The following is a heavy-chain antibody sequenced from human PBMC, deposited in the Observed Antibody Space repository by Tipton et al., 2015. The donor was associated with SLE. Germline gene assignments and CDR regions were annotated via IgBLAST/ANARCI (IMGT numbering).Heavy chain of an antibody. CDR1: AGSLRSGSYY. Sequence: TLSLTCTVSAGSLRSGSYYWGLIRQPPGKGLEWIGTIYYSGSTYYNPSLKSRVTISVDPSKNQFSLKLSSVTAVDTAVYYCARVSPTISAFDIWGQGNKVNVSA. V-gene: IGHV4-39*07. CDR3: ARVSPTISAFDI. D-gene: IGHD5-12*01. CDR2: IYYSGST. J-gene: IGHJ3*02.